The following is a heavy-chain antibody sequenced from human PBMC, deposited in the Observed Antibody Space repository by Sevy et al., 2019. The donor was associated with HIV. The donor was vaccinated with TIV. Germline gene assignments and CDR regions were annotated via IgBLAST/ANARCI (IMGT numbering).Heavy chain of an antibody. CDR3: QLTDYDFWSGYSGYYYYYGMDV. CDR2: IIPIFGTA. J-gene: IGHJ6*02. V-gene: IGHV1-69*13. Sequence: ASVKVSCKASGGTFSSYAISWVRQAPGQGLEWMGGIIPIFGTANYAQRFQGRVTITADGSTSTAYMELGSLRSEDTAGYYCQLTDYDFWSGYSGYYYYYGMDVWGQGNTVTVSS. D-gene: IGHD3-3*01. CDR1: GGTFSSYA.